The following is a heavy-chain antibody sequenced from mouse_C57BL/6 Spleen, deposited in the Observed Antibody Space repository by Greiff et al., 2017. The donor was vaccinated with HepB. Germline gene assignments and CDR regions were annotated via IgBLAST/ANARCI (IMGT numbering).Heavy chain of an antibody. J-gene: IGHJ3*01. V-gene: IGHV1-69*01. CDR3: GRREYGYYAFAY. CDR2: IDPSDSYT. CDR1: GYTFTSHW. D-gene: IGHD2-10*02. Sequence: QVQLQQPGAELVMPGASVKLSCKASGYTFTSHWMHWVKQRPGQGLEWIGEIDPSDSYTNYNQKFKGKSTLTVDKSSSTAYMQLSSLTSEDSAVYSCGRREYGYYAFAYWGQGTLVTVSS.